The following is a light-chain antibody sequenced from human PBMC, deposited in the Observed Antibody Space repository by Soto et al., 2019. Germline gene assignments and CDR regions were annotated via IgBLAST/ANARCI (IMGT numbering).Light chain of an antibody. J-gene: IGKJ3*01. V-gene: IGKV3-11*01. CDR1: HIIGSL. CDR3: YQRAIWPPP. Sequence: RGERDTNYCMSCHIIGSLLGWYQQLPGRAPRLLISDVSNRATGIPARFSGSGSGTDFFFTISTLYSEDLPSHYSYQRAIWPPPFGSETMVDI. CDR2: DVS.